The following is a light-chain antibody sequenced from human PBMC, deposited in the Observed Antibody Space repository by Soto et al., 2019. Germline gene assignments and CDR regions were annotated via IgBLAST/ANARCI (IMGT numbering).Light chain of an antibody. Sequence: IVMTQSPATLSVSPGERATLSCRASQSIGSKLAWYQQKPGQSPRLLIYGASTRATGIPVRFSGSGSGTEFTLTITSLQSEDFAVYYCQEYNSWRPITFGGGTKVEIK. CDR2: GAS. V-gene: IGKV3-15*01. J-gene: IGKJ4*01. CDR3: QEYNSWRPIT. CDR1: QSIGSK.